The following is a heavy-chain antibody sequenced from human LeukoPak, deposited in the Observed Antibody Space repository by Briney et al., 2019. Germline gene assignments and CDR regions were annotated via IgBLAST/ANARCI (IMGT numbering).Heavy chain of an antibody. CDR2: ISGDGDST. V-gene: IGHV3-43D*03. J-gene: IGHJ6*02. D-gene: IGHD5-12*01. CDR3: AKGGYSGLRPFCYYGMDV. CDR1: GFTFDDDA. Sequence: GGSLRLSCAASGFTFDDDAMHWVRQAPGKGLEWVSLISGDGDSTYYADSVKGRFTISRDNSKNSLYLQMKSLRVEDTALYYCAKGGYSGLRPFCYYGMDVWGQGTTVTVSS.